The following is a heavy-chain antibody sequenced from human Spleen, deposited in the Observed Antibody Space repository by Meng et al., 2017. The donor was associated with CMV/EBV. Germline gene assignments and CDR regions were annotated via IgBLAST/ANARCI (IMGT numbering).Heavy chain of an antibody. D-gene: IGHD4/OR15-4a*01. CDR1: GFTFNDYG. CDR3: AKDSNYDYYYGMDV. Sequence: GESLKISCAASGFTFNDYGMHWVRQPPGKGLEWLCLINWDGTKTYYADSVKGRFTISRDNSENSLFLQMHSLRGEDSALYYCAKDSNYDYYYGMDVWGQGTTVTVSS. J-gene: IGHJ6*02. V-gene: IGHV3-43D*03. CDR2: INWDGTKT.